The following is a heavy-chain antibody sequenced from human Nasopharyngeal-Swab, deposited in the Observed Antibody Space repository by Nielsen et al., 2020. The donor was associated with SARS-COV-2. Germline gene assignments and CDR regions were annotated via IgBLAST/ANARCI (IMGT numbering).Heavy chain of an antibody. CDR3: ARGFIVATIFHYYYYMDV. J-gene: IGHJ6*03. V-gene: IGHV1-8*01. D-gene: IGHD5-12*01. Sequence: WVRQAPGQGLEWMGWMSPNSGTTGYAQKFQGRVTMTRNTSISTAYMELSSLRSEDTAVYYCARGFIVATIFHYYYYMDVWGKGTTVTVSS. CDR2: MSPNSGTT.